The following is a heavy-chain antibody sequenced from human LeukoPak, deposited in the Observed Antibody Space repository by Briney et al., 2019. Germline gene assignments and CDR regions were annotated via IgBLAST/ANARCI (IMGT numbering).Heavy chain of an antibody. CDR3: ARPRYTNSQDAFDI. CDR1: GYTLPELS. V-gene: IGHV1-24*01. Sequence: GASVKVSCKVSGYTLPELSMHWVRQAPGKGLEWMGGFDPEDGETIYAQKFQVRVTMTRDMSTSTVYMELSSLTSEDTAVYYCARPRYTNSQDAFDIWGQGTMVTVSS. J-gene: IGHJ3*02. CDR2: FDPEDGET. D-gene: IGHD3-9*01.